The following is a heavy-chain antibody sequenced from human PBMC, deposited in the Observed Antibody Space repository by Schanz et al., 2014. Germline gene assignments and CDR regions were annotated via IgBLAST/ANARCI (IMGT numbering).Heavy chain of an antibody. CDR2: INTGSGDT. V-gene: IGHV1-3*04. CDR3: ARSAGRDFWSGYYTRFDY. CDR1: EYSFTSYS. J-gene: IGHJ4*02. D-gene: IGHD3-3*01. Sequence: QVHLVQSGAEVKRPGASVKVSCKASEYSFTSYSMHWVRQAPGQRLEWMVWINTGSGDTKYSQNFQGRVTITRDTSASTAYMELSSLRSEDTAVYYCARSAGRDFWSGYYTRFDYWGQGTLVTVSS.